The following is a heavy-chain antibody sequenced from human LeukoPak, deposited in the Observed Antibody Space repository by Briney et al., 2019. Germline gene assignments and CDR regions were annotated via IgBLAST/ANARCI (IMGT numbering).Heavy chain of an antibody. CDR3: ASLGFSPNVGDY. V-gene: IGHV1-2*02. CDR2: INPNSDGT. J-gene: IGHJ4*02. CDR1: GYTFTGYY. D-gene: IGHD1-26*01. Sequence: ASVKVSCKASGYTFTGYYMHWVRQAPGQGLEWMGWINPNSDGTNYAQKFQGRVTMTRDTSISTAYMELSRLRSDDTAVYYCASLGFSPNVGDYWGQGTLVTVSS.